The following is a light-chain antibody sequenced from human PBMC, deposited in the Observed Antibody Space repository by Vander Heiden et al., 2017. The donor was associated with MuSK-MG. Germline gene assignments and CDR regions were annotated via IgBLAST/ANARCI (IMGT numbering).Light chain of an antibody. CDR3: WSHTATSAPVL. J-gene: IGLJ2*01. Sequence: QSALHQPASVSGPPGQSVTISCTGSGSDIGDYHYVSWFQQHPGKAPKLMIYDVNNRRSGVATRFSGSKSGNTASITTSGLQTEDEADYYCWSHTATSAPVLFGGGTKRTVL. V-gene: IGLV2-14*01. CDR2: DVN. CDR1: GSDIGDYHY.